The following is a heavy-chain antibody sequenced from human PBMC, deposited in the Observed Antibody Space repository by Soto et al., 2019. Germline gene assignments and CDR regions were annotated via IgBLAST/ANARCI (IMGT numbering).Heavy chain of an antibody. V-gene: IGHV3-23*01. CDR2: ISGSGGST. D-gene: IGHD6-13*01. CDR1: GFTFSSYA. Sequence: AGGSLRLSCAASGFTFSSYAMSWVRQAPGKGLEWVSAISGSGGSTYYADSAKGRFTISRDNSKNTLYLQMNSLRAEDTAVYYYATAYSSSWSPYYYGMDVWGQGTTVTVSS. J-gene: IGHJ6*02. CDR3: ATAYSSSWSPYYYGMDV.